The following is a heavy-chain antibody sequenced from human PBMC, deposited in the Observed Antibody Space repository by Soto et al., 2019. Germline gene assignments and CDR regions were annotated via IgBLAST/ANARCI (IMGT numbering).Heavy chain of an antibody. V-gene: IGHV1-8*01. J-gene: IGHJ4*02. Sequence: QVQLVQSGAEVRKPGASVKVSCEAFGYTFTSYDIYWVRQATGQGLEWMGWMNPNTGNSGYAQKFKGRVTMTSDTSISTAHMELSSLRSEDTAVYYCARRAETNGWNGFGADKYYFDFWGQGTLVTVSS. CDR3: ARRAETNGWNGFGADKYYFDF. CDR1: GYTFTSYD. CDR2: MNPNTGNS. D-gene: IGHD1-1*01.